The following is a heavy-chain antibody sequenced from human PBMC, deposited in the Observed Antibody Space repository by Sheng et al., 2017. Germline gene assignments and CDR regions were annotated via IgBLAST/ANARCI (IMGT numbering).Heavy chain of an antibody. CDR3: VREVTDDSSSGYSFYYMDV. CDR2: IGPDSSHR. V-gene: IGHV3-11*05. J-gene: IGHJ6*03. CDR1: GFTFSDSY. D-gene: IGHD6-6*01. Sequence: VQLVESGGGLVKPGGSLRLSCAASGFTFSDSYMAWVRQAPGKGLEWVSFIGPDSSHRNHADSVKGRFVTSRDNARNSLYLQMISLRAEDTAVYFCVREVTDDSSSGYSFYYMDVWGKGTTVTVS.